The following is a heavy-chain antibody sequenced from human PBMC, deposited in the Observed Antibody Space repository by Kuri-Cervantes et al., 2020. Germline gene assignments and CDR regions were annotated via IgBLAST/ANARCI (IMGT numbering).Heavy chain of an antibody. D-gene: IGHD6-6*01. CDR2: IWYDGSNK. V-gene: IGHV3-33*01. J-gene: IGHJ3*02. CDR1: GFTFSSYG. Sequence: GGSLRLSCAASGFTFSSYGMHWVRQAPGKGLEWVAVIWYDGSNKYYADSVKGRSTISRDNSKNTLYLQMNSLRAEDTAAYYCARDWDSAARPSRDAFDIWGQGTMVTDSS. CDR3: ARDWDSAARPSRDAFDI.